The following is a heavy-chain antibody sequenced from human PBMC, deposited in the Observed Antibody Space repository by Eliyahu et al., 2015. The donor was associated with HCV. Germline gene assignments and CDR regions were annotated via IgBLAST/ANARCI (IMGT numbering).Heavy chain of an antibody. D-gene: IGHD5-24*01. CDR2: ISWNSGSV. CDR1: GFXFDDYA. J-gene: IGHJ4*02. V-gene: IGHV3-9*01. Sequence: ELQLVESGGDLVQPGRSLRLSCXASGFXFDDYAMHWVRQAPGKGLEWVSGISWNSGSVVYADSVKGRFTISRDNAKSSLYLQMNSLTTEDTALYYCAKSTTMSTTAYFDYWGQGTLVTVSS. CDR3: AKSTTMSTTAYFDY.